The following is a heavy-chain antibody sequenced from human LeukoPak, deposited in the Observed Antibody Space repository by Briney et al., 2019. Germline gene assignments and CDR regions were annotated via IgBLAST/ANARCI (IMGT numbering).Heavy chain of an antibody. Sequence: GGSLRLSCAASGFNFNTFWMTWVRQAPGKGLEWVANIKEDGSEEYYVDSVKGRFTISRDNAKNSLYLQMNSLRAEDTAVYYCARPRYCSSISCYFHAFDVWGQGTMVTVSS. V-gene: IGHV3-7*01. CDR3: ARPRYCSSISCYFHAFDV. CDR1: GFNFNTFW. J-gene: IGHJ3*01. D-gene: IGHD2-2*01. CDR2: IKEDGSEE.